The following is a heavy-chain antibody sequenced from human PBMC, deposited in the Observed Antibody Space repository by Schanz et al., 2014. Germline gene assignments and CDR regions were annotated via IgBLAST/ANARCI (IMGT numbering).Heavy chain of an antibody. CDR2: IWYDENNK. D-gene: IGHD3-10*01. CDR1: GFTFSSYG. J-gene: IGHJ4*02. V-gene: IGHV3-33*01. Sequence: QVQLVESGGGVVQFGRSLRLSCVASGFTFSSYGMHWVRQAPGKGLEWVAVIWYDENNKYYADSVKGRFTMSRDNSKNTLYLQMNSLRAEDTAVYCGARANYRRKINFDYWGRGTLVTVSS. CDR3: ARANYRRKINFDY.